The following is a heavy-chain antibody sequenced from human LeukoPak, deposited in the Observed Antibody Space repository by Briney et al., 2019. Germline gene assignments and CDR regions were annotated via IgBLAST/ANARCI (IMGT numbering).Heavy chain of an antibody. V-gene: IGHV3-21*01. CDR1: GFTFSDYT. D-gene: IGHD1-7*01. J-gene: IGHJ4*02. CDR3: ARDRNWNYDY. CDR2: IGGSGDSI. Sequence: KSGGSRRLSCAASGFTFSDYTMDWVRQAPGKGLEWVSSIGGSGDSIYYADSVKGRFTISRDNAKNSLDLQMNSLRAEDTAVYYCARDRNWNYDYWGQGTLVTVSS.